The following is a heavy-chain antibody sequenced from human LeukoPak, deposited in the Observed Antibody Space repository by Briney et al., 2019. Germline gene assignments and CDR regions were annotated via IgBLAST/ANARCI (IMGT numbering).Heavy chain of an antibody. CDR3: ARDYGDYGSHWDAFDI. D-gene: IGHD4-17*01. Sequence: GESLKISCTGSGYRFAPYWIAWVRQMPGKGLEWMDIIYPDDSDIRYSRSFQGQVTISADKSTSTAYLQWRSLKASDTAVYYCARDYGDYGSHWDAFDIWGQGTMVTVSS. J-gene: IGHJ3*02. CDR2: IYPDDSDI. CDR1: GYRFAPYW. V-gene: IGHV5-51*01.